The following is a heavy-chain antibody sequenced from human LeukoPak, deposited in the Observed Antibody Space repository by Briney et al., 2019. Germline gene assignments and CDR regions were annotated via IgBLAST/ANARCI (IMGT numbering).Heavy chain of an antibody. V-gene: IGHV1-69*04. CDR2: IIPNLGIA. Sequence: ASVKVSCKASGGTFSSYTISWVRQAPGQGLEWMGRIIPNLGIANYAQKFQGRVTITADKSTSTAYMELSSLRSEDTAVYYCAREAVAGTPFPLFDYWGQGTLVTVSS. CDR1: GGTFSSYT. CDR3: AREAVAGTPFPLFDY. D-gene: IGHD6-19*01. J-gene: IGHJ4*02.